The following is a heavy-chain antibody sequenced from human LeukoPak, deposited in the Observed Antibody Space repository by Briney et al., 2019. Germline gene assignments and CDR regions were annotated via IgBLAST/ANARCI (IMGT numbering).Heavy chain of an antibody. CDR2: INPNSGGT. CDR1: GYTFTGYY. D-gene: IGHD5-24*01. V-gene: IGHV1-2*02. Sequence: ASVKVSCKAPGYTFTGYYMHWVRQAPGQGLEWMGWINPNSGGTNYAQKFQGRVTMTRDTSISTAYMELSRLRSDDTAVYYCARDLATLSYYYYMDVWGKGTTATVSS. J-gene: IGHJ6*03. CDR3: ARDLATLSYYYYMDV.